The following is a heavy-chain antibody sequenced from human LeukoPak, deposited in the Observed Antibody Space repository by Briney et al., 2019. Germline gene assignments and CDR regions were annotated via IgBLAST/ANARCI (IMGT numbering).Heavy chain of an antibody. CDR1: GYIFTTYW. Sequence: GGSLKISCQVSGYIFTTYWIAWVRQMPGKGLEWMGIIYPGDSDTRYTPSFMGQVTISADKSINTAYLQWSSLEASDTAIYFCARHEDLSSPFDYWGQGTLVTVSS. CDR2: IYPGDSDT. D-gene: IGHD2-2*01. CDR3: ARHEDLSSPFDY. V-gene: IGHV5-51*01. J-gene: IGHJ4*02.